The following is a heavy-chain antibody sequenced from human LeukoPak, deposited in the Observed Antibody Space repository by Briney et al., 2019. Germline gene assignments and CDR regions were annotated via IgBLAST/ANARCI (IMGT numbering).Heavy chain of an antibody. CDR3: AREVTGAYYSYYMDV. D-gene: IGHD7-27*01. Sequence: ASVKVSCKASGFPFISFGINWVRQAPGQGLEWMGWISPYNGNTNYTQNLQGRVTMTTDTSTSTAYMELRSLKSDDTAVYYWAREVTGAYYSYYMDVWGRGTTVTVSS. CDR1: GFPFISFG. CDR2: ISPYNGNT. V-gene: IGHV1-18*01. J-gene: IGHJ6*03.